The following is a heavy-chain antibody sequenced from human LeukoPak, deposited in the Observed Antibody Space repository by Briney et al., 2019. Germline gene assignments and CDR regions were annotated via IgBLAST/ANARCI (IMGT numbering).Heavy chain of an antibody. Sequence: TGGSLRLSCAVSGFTFSNYSMNWVRQAPGKGLEWVSFIVTTSASKYYADSVKGRFIISRDNVQNSLSLQMNSLRAEDTAAYYCARVFPIIRRRVGYSYGSTRDYYYMDVWGKGTTVIVSS. CDR3: ARVFPIIRRRVGYSYGSTRDYYYMDV. CDR2: IVTTSASK. CDR1: GFTFSNYS. D-gene: IGHD5-18*01. J-gene: IGHJ6*03. V-gene: IGHV3-48*01.